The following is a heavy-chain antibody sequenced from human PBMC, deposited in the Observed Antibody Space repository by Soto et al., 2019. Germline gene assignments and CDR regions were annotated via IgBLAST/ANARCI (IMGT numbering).Heavy chain of an antibody. Sequence: SVKVSCKASGGTFSSYAISWVRQAPGQGLEWMGGIIPIFGTANYAQKFQGRVTITADESTSTAYMELSSLRSEDTAVYYCARDLYDFWSGYSYSGMDVWGQGTTVTVSS. CDR1: GGTFSSYA. CDR2: IIPIFGTA. CDR3: ARDLYDFWSGYSYSGMDV. D-gene: IGHD3-3*01. J-gene: IGHJ6*02. V-gene: IGHV1-69*13.